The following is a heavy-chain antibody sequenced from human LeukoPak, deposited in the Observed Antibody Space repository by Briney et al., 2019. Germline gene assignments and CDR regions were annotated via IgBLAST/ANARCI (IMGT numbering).Heavy chain of an antibody. CDR3: AKDGGPDHYYGSGSYGKNYYYYYGMDV. J-gene: IGHJ6*02. V-gene: IGHV3-30*18. D-gene: IGHD3-10*01. CDR1: GFTFSSYG. Sequence: GGSLRLSCAASGFTFSSYGMHWVRQAPGKGLGWVAVISYDGSNKYYADSVKGRFTISRDNSKNTLYLQMNSLRAEDTAVYYCAKDGGPDHYYGSGSYGKNYYYYYGMDVWGQGTTVTVSS. CDR2: ISYDGSNK.